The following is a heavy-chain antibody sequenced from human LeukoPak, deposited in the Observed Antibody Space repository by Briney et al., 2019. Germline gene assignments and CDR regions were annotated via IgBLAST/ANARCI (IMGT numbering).Heavy chain of an antibody. V-gene: IGHV1-18*01. CDR2: ISAYNGNT. CDR1: GYTFTSYG. D-gene: IGHD7-27*01. Sequence: ASVKVSCKASGYTFTSYGISWVRQAPGQGLEWMGWISAYNGNTNYAQKLKGRVTMTTDTSTSTAYMELRSLRSDDTAVYYCARSQRGKHWFDPWGQGTLVTVSS. J-gene: IGHJ5*02. CDR3: ARSQRGKHWFDP.